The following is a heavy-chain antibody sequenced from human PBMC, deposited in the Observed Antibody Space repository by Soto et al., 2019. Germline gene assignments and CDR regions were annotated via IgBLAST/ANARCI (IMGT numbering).Heavy chain of an antibody. CDR1: GGSISSGGYY. D-gene: IGHD3-10*01. CDR3: AANVFLWFGELPNWFDP. CDR2: IYYSGST. V-gene: IGHV4-31*03. Sequence: SETLSLTCTVSGGSISSGGYYWSWIRQHPGEGLEWIGYIYYSGSTYYNPSLKSRVTISVDTSKNQFSLKLSSVTAADTAVYYCAANVFLWFGELPNWFDPWGQGTLVTVSS. J-gene: IGHJ5*02.